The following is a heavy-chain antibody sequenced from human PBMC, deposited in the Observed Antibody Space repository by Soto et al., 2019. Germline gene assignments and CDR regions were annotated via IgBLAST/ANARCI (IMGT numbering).Heavy chain of an antibody. CDR2: IYWNDDK. CDR3: AHYRLRFLEWLFPGNHHIWFDP. D-gene: IGHD3-3*01. Sequence: QITLKESGPTLVKPTQTLTLTCTFSGFSLSTSGVGVGWIRQPPGKALEWLALIYWNDDKRYSPSLKSRLTITKDTSKNQVVLTMTNMDPVDTATYYCAHYRLRFLEWLFPGNHHIWFDPWGQGTLVTVSS. CDR1: GFSLSTSGVG. J-gene: IGHJ5*02. V-gene: IGHV2-5*01.